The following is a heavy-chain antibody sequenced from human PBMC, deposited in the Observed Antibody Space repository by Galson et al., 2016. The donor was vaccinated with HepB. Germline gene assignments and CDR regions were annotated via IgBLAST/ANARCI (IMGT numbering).Heavy chain of an antibody. D-gene: IGHD6-13*01. V-gene: IGHV3-48*03. CDR1: GFTFSSYE. Sequence: SLRLSCAASGFTFSSYEMNWVGQAPGKGLEWVSYISSSGSTINHADSVKGRFTISRDNAKNSLYLQMNSLRAEDTAVYYCARDRSSWRLYYYYGMDVWGQGTLVTVSS. CDR3: ARDRSSWRLYYYYGMDV. J-gene: IGHJ6*02. CDR2: ISSSGSTI.